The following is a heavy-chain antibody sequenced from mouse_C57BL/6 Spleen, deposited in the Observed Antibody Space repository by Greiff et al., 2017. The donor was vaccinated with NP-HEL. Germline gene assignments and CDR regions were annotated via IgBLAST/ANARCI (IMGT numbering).Heavy chain of an antibody. CDR2: IYPRSGNT. CDR3: ARPGSSYGYYFDY. V-gene: IGHV1-81*01. Sequence: VKLQESGAELARPGASVKLSCKASGYTFTSYGISWVKQRTGQGLEWIGEIYPRSGNTYYNEKFKGKATLTADKSSSTAYMELRSLTSEDSAVYFCARPGSSYGYYFDYWGQGTTLTVSS. CDR1: GYTFTSYG. J-gene: IGHJ2*01. D-gene: IGHD1-1*01.